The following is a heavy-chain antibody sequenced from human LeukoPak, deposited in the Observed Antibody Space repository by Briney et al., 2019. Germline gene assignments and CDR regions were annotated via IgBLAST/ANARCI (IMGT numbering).Heavy chain of an antibody. CDR1: GGSISSSSNY. V-gene: IGHV4-39*01. J-gene: IGHJ5*02. D-gene: IGHD3-16*01. Sequence: SETLSLTCTVSGGSISSSSNYWGWIGQPPGKGLEGIGRIYYSGGTYYNPSLKSRVTISVDTSKNQFSLKLSSVTAADTAVYYCARVTLGGATFWFDPWGQGTLVTVSS. CDR3: ARVTLGGATFWFDP. CDR2: IYYSGGT.